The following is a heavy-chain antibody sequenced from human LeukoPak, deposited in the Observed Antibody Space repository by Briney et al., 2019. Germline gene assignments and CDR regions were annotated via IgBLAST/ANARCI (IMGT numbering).Heavy chain of an antibody. CDR3: ARGWIYSSGWSRGYYFDY. Sequence: SETLSLTCTVSGGSISRYYWSWIRQPPGKGLEWIGYIYYSGSTDYNPSLKSRVTISVGTSKNQFSLKLSSVTAADTAVYYCARGWIYSSGWSRGYYFDYWGQGTLVTVSS. D-gene: IGHD6-19*01. CDR2: IYYSGST. J-gene: IGHJ4*02. V-gene: IGHV4-59*01. CDR1: GGSISRYY.